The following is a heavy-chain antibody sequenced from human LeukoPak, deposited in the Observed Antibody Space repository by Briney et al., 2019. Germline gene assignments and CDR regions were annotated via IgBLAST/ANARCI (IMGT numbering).Heavy chain of an antibody. CDR1: GFTFNDYA. CDR3: AKAKTVAARGYFFDP. D-gene: IGHD6-6*01. CDR2: VSGTGGSI. J-gene: IGHJ5*02. Sequence: PGGSLRLSCSASGFTFNDYAMSWVRQAPGKGLEWVSSFSGFVSGTGGSIYYAVSVGGRFTISRDNSENTLYLEMSSQRVEETAECYCAKAKTVAARGYFFDPWGQGALVTVSS. V-gene: IGHV3-23*01.